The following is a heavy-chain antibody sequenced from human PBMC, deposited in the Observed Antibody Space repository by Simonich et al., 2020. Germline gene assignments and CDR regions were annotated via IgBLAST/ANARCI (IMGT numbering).Heavy chain of an antibody. CDR2: IYYSGSN. V-gene: IGHV4-59*08. J-gene: IGHJ4*02. Sequence: QVQLQESGPGLVKPSETLSLTCTVSGGSISIYYWSWIRQPPGKGLEWIGYIYYSGSNNYNPSLKSGVTISVDTTKNQFSLKLSSVTAADAAVYYCASRGWSGYYDYWGQGTLVTVSS. CDR3: ASRGWSGYYDY. D-gene: IGHD3-3*01. CDR1: GGSISIYY.